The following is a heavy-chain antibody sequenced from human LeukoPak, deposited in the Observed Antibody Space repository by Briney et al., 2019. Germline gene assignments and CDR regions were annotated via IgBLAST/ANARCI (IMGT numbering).Heavy chain of an antibody. CDR3: ARDYSSSWYEWFDP. V-gene: IGHV4-4*07. CDR1: GGSIGSYY. J-gene: IGHJ5*02. CDR2: IYTSGST. Sequence: PSETLSLTCTVSGGSIGSYYWSWIRQTAGKGLEWIGRIYTSGSTNYNPFLKSRLTMSVDTSRNQFSLKLSSVTAADTAVYYCARDYSSSWYEWFDPWGQGTLVTVSS. D-gene: IGHD6-13*01.